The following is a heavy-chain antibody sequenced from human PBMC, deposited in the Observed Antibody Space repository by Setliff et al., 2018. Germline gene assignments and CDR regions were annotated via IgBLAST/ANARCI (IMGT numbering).Heavy chain of an antibody. Sequence: NPSETLSLTCTVSGGSISSGTYYWSWIRQPAGKGLEWIGLIYTSGSTNYNPALKSRVTIAVDTSKNQFSLKLSSVTAADTAVYYCARTRGSGGWLNWFDPWGQGTLVTGSS. CDR2: IYTSGST. V-gene: IGHV4-61*02. CDR1: GGSISSGTYY. J-gene: IGHJ5*02. D-gene: IGHD6-19*01. CDR3: ARTRGSGGWLNWFDP.